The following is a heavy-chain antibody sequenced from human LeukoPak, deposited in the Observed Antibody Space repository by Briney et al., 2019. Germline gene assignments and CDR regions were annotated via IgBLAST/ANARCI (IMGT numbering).Heavy chain of an antibody. J-gene: IGHJ3*02. CDR2: ISVDNGNT. CDR1: GYTFTIYG. D-gene: IGHD2-21*02. V-gene: IGHV1-18*04. CDR3: AATVVPAIPGAFDI. Sequence: ASVRVSFKASGYTFTIYGISWGRQAQGQGGERVGWISVDNGNTNYTQKLQGRVTITTDTSTSTAYMELWSLRSADTAVYSCAATVVPAIPGAFDIWGQGTMLTVSS.